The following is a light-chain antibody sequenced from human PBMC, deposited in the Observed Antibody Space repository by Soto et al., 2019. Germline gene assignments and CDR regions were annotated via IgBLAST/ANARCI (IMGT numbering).Light chain of an antibody. CDR2: SNN. CDR1: SSNIGSNY. V-gene: IGLV1-47*02. J-gene: IGLJ2*01. Sequence: QSVLTQPPSASGTPGQRVTLSCSGSSSNIGSNYVYWYQQLPGMAPKLVIYSNNQRPSGAPDRFSGSKSGNTAALTVSGLQAEDEAVYYCSSYAGSLVVFGGGTKLTVL. CDR3: SSYAGSLVV.